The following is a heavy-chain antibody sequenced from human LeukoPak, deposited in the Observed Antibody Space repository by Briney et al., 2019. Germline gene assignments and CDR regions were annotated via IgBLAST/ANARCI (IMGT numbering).Heavy chain of an antibody. Sequence: GGSLRLSCAASGFTFSSHEMNWVRQAPGKGLEWVSYISSSGSTIYYAGSVKGRFTISRDNAKNSLYLQMNSLRAEDTAVYYCARVKEASAFDVWGQGTMVTVSS. CDR3: ARVKEASAFDV. V-gene: IGHV3-48*03. CDR1: GFTFSSHE. CDR2: ISSSGSTI. D-gene: IGHD5-12*01. J-gene: IGHJ3*01.